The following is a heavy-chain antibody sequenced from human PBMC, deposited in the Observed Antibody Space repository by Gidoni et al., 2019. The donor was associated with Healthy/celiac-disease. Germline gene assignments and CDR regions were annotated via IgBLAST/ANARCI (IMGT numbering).Heavy chain of an antibody. CDR3: ARPIDYYDSSGDFDY. Sequence: EVQLLQSGAEVKKPGESVRISCKGSGYSFTSYWISWVRQMPGKGLEWMGRIDPSDSYTNYSPSFQGHVTISADKSISTAYLQWSSLKASDTAMYYCARPIDYYDSSGDFDYWGQGTLVTVSS. CDR2: IDPSDSYT. CDR1: GYSFTSYW. V-gene: IGHV5-10-1*01. J-gene: IGHJ4*02. D-gene: IGHD3-22*01.